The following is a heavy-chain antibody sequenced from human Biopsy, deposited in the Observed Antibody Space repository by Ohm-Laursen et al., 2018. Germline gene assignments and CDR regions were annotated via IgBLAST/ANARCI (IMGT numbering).Heavy chain of an antibody. CDR3: AGGAAKGNPYDH. J-gene: IGHJ5*02. V-gene: IGHV1-69*06. D-gene: IGHD3-10*01. CDR2: IIPTFDTP. Sequence: SVKVSCKPSGGTFSSYVISWVRQAPGQGLEWMGRIIPTFDTPTCAPDFQGRVTFTADKSTGTAHLDLRSLRSEDTAVYYCAGGAAKGNPYDHWGQGTLVTVSS. CDR1: GGTFSSYV.